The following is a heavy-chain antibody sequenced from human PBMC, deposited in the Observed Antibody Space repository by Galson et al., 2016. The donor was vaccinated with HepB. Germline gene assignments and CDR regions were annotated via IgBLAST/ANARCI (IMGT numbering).Heavy chain of an antibody. CDR3: ARAIAAAGNFDY. CDR2: IKNDGSQK. CDR1: GFTFSNYW. Sequence: SLRLSCAASGFTFSNYWMSWVRQAPGKGLEWVANIKNDGSQKYYVDSVKGRFTISRDNGKNSLYLQMGSLRAEDTAVYYCARAIAAAGNFDYWGQGTLVTVSS. V-gene: IGHV3-7*01. J-gene: IGHJ4*02. D-gene: IGHD6-13*01.